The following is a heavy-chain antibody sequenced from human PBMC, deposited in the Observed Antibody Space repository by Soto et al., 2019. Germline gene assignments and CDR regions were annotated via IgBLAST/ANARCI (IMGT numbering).Heavy chain of an antibody. CDR2: IYYSGST. J-gene: IGHJ6*02. Sequence: SETLSLTCTVSGGSISSSSYYWGWIRQPPGKGLEWIGSIYYSGSTYYNPSLKSRVTISVDTSKNQFSLKLSSVTAADTAVYYCARHVVVVVAATVSVYYYGMDVWGQGTTVTVSS. CDR1: GGSISSSSYY. V-gene: IGHV4-39*01. CDR3: ARHVVVVVAATVSVYYYGMDV. D-gene: IGHD2-15*01.